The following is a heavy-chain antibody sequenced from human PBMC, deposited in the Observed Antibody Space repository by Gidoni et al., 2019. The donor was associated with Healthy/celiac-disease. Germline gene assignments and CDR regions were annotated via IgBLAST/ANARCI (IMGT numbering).Heavy chain of an antibody. CDR2: IDWDDDK. J-gene: IGHJ4*02. D-gene: IGHD6-19*01. V-gene: IGHV2-70*01. CDR1: GFSLSTSGMC. CDR3: ARIRTRAVAGTYYFDY. Sequence: QVTLRESGPALVKPTQTLTLTCTFSGFSLSTSGMCVSWIRQPPGKALEWLALIDWDDDKYYSTSLKTRLTISKDTSKNQVVLTMTNMDPVDTATYYCARIRTRAVAGTYYFDYWGQGTLVTVSS.